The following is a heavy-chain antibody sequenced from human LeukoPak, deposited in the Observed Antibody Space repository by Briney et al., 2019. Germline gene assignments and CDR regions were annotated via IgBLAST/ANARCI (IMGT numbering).Heavy chain of an antibody. CDR2: INHSGST. CDR1: GFTFSGYG. Sequence: PGGSLRLSCAVSGFTFSGYGMHWVRQPPGKGLEWIGEINHSGSTNYNPSLKSRVTISVDTSKNQFSLKLSSVTAADTAVYYCARGLPLRYDYVWGSYRPPGGYWGQGTLVTVSS. J-gene: IGHJ4*02. CDR3: ARGLPLRYDYVWGSYRPPGGY. D-gene: IGHD3-16*02. V-gene: IGHV4-34*01.